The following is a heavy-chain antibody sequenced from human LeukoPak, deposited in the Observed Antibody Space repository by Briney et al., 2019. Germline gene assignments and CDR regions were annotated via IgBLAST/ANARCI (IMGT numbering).Heavy chain of an antibody. D-gene: IGHD6-19*01. J-gene: IGHJ4*02. V-gene: IGHV3-9*01. CDR2: INWNSGSI. CDR3: ARGGFTSGWHY. CDR1: GFTFDDYA. Sequence: PGGSLRLSCAASGFTFDDYAMHWVRQAPGKGLEWVSGINWNSGSIDYADSVKGRFTISRDNANNSLYLQMNSLRADDTALYYCARGGFTSGWHYWGQGTLVTVSS.